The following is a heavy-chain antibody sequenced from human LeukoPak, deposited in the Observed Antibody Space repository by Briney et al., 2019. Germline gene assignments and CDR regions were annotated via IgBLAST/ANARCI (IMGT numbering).Heavy chain of an antibody. J-gene: IGHJ3*02. V-gene: IGHV1-69*13. CDR1: GGTFSSYA. CDR2: IIPIFGTA. CDR3: ARAGAGYCSGGSCLGAFDI. Sequence: SVKVSCKASGGTFSSYAISWVRQAPGQGLEWMGGIIPIFGTANYAQKFQGRVTITADESTSTAYMELSSLRSEDTAVYYCARAGAGYCSGGSCLGAFDIWGQGTMVTVSS. D-gene: IGHD2-15*01.